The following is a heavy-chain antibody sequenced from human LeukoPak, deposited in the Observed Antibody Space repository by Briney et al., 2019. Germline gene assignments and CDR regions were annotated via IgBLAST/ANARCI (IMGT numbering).Heavy chain of an antibody. Sequence: GGSLRLSCAASGFTFSSYAMSWVRQAPGKGLEWVGRIKSKTDGGTTDYAAPVKGRFTISRDDSKNTLYLQMNSLKTEDTAVYYCTTKNDSSGYFFYYYYYMDVWGKGTTVTISS. V-gene: IGHV3-15*01. D-gene: IGHD3-22*01. CDR3: TTKNDSSGYFFYYYYYMDV. CDR1: GFTFSSYA. J-gene: IGHJ6*03. CDR2: IKSKTDGGTT.